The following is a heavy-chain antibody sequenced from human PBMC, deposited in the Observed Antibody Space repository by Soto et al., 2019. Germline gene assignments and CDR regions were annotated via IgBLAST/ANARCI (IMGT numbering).Heavy chain of an antibody. V-gene: IGHV1-69*01. Sequence: QVQLVQSGAEVKKPGSSVKVSCKASGGTFSSYAISWVRQAPGQGLEWMGGIIPSFGTANYAQKFQGRVTITADESTSTVYMELSRLRSEDTAVYYCARDRDSSGYYYDFDYWGQGTLVTVSS. J-gene: IGHJ4*02. CDR1: GGTFSSYA. D-gene: IGHD3-22*01. CDR2: IIPSFGTA. CDR3: ARDRDSSGYYYDFDY.